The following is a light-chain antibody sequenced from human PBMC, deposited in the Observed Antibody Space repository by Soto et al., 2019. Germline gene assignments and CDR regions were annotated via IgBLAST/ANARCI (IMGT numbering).Light chain of an antibody. CDR3: SSYTSSSTLV. Sequence: QSDLTQPASVSGSPGQSITISCTGTSSDIGSYNYVSWYQQHPGKAPKLMIYEVSHRPSGVSNRFSASKSANTASLTISGLQADDEADYYCSSYTSSSTLVFGGGTKLTVL. CDR1: SSDIGSYNY. J-gene: IGLJ2*01. CDR2: EVS. V-gene: IGLV2-14*01.